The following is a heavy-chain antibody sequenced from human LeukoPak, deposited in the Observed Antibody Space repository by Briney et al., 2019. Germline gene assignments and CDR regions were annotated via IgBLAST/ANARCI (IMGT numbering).Heavy chain of an antibody. Sequence: GGSLRLSCAASGFTFSSYAMSWVRQAPGKGLEWVSAISGSGGSTYYADSVKGRFTISRDNSKNTLYLQMNSLRAEDTAVYYCANGYDGSGYQGIFDYWGQGTLVTVSS. J-gene: IGHJ4*02. CDR2: ISGSGGST. V-gene: IGHV3-23*01. D-gene: IGHD3-22*01. CDR3: ANGYDGSGYQGIFDY. CDR1: GFTFSSYA.